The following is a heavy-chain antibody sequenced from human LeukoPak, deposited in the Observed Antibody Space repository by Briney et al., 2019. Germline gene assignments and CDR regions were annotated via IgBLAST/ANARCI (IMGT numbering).Heavy chain of an antibody. CDR1: GFTISTFA. D-gene: IGHD2-2*02. CDR2: ISSGSVTI. J-gene: IGHJ4*02. Sequence: GGSLRLSCAASGFTISTFAMTWVRQAPGKGLEWLSYISSGSVTIYYADSVKGRFTISRDNAKHSLYLQMNSLRAEDTAIYYCARVPAAINAIDYWGQGTLVTVSS. V-gene: IGHV3-48*04. CDR3: ARVPAAINAIDY.